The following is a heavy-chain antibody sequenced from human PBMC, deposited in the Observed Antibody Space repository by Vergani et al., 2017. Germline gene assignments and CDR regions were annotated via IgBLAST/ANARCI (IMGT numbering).Heavy chain of an antibody. CDR3: ATDPSFMITFQG. V-gene: IGHV3-23*01. D-gene: IGHD3-16*01. CDR1: GFTFSSYA. CDR2: ISGIGGST. Sequence: EVQLLESGGGLVQPGGSLRLSCAASGFTFSSYAMSWVRQAPGKGLEWVSAISGIGGSTYYADSVKGRFTISRDNSKNTLYLQMNSLRAEDTAVYYCATDPSFMITFQGWGQGTLVTVSS. J-gene: IGHJ4*02.